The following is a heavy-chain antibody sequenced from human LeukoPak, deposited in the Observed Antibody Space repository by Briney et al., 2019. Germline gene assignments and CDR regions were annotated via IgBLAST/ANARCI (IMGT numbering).Heavy chain of an antibody. V-gene: IGHV1-69*13. CDR3: ARRGIAGNWFDP. CDR1: GGTFSSYA. Sequence: ASVKVSCKASGGTFSSYAISWVRQAPGQGLEWMGGIIPIFGTANYAQKFQGRVTITADESTSTAYMELSSLRSEDTAVYYCARRGIAGNWFDPWGQGTLVTVSS. D-gene: IGHD6-13*01. CDR2: IIPIFGTA. J-gene: IGHJ5*02.